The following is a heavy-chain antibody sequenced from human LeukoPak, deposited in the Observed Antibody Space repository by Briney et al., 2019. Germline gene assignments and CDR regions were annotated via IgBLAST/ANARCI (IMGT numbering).Heavy chain of an antibody. J-gene: IGHJ4*02. CDR1: GFTFSSYW. V-gene: IGHV3-74*01. CDR3: APPYYYHSSGYSLDS. Sequence: PGGSLRLSCAASGFTFSSYWMHWVRQAPGKGLVWVSRINSDGSSTSYADSVKGRFTISRDNAKNTLYLQMNSLRAEDTAVYYCAPPYYYHSSGYSLDSWGQGTLVTVSS. CDR2: INSDGSST. D-gene: IGHD3-22*01.